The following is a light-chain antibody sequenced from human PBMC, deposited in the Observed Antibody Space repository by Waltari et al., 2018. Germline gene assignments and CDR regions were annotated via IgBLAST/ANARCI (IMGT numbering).Light chain of an antibody. J-gene: IGKJ1*01. Sequence: ETVLTQSPATLSVSPGERANLPCRTSQTIGRSLAWYQQKPGQAPRLVIYGASIRATGIPARFSGSGSETEFALTISGLQSEDFAVYYCQQYNNWPPGTFGQGTKVEI. CDR3: QQYNNWPPGT. CDR2: GAS. CDR1: QTIGRS. V-gene: IGKV3-15*01.